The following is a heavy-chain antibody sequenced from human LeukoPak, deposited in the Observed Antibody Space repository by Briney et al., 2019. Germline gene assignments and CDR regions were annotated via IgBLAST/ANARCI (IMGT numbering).Heavy chain of an antibody. V-gene: IGHV1-2*02. CDR2: INPNSGDT. CDR3: ARTFVVYCSGGSCSSASHFDY. CDR1: GYTFTGYY. Sequence: ASVKVSCTASGYTFTGYYMHWVRQAPGQGLEWMGWINPNSGDTNYAQKFQGRVTMTRDTSISTAYMELSRLRSDDTAVYYCARTFVVYCSGGSCSSASHFDYWGQGTLVTVSS. J-gene: IGHJ4*02. D-gene: IGHD2-15*01.